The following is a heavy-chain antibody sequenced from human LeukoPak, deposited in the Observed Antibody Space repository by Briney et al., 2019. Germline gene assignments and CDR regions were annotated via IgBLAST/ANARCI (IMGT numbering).Heavy chain of an antibody. Sequence: ASVKVSCKASGYTFTDYYMHWVRQAPGQGFEWMGWINPNDGDTNYAQKFQGRVTTTRDTSISTAHMEVSRLRSDGTAVYYCARANFLYCSSTTCLFDYWGQGTLVTVSS. D-gene: IGHD2-2*01. CDR3: ARANFLYCSSTTCLFDY. CDR1: GYTFTDYY. CDR2: INPNDGDT. V-gene: IGHV1-2*02. J-gene: IGHJ4*02.